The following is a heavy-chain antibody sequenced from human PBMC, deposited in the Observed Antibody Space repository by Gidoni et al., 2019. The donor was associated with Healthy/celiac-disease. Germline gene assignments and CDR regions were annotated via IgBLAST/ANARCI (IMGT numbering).Heavy chain of an antibody. Sequence: EVQLVESGGGLVKPGGSLRLSCAASGFPFSSYSMNWVRQAPGKGLEWVSSISSSSSYIYYADSVKGRFTISRDNAKNSLYLQMNSLRAEDTAVYYCARYGYGYDFAFDIWGQGTMVTVSS. CDR2: ISSSSSYI. J-gene: IGHJ3*02. D-gene: IGHD5-18*01. CDR3: ARYGYGYDFAFDI. V-gene: IGHV3-21*01. CDR1: GFPFSSYS.